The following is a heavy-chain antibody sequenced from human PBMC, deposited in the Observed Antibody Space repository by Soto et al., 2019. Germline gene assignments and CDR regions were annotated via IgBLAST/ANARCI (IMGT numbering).Heavy chain of an antibody. Sequence: GGSLRLSCTASGFTFGDYAMSWVRQAPGKGLEWVGFIRSPAYGGTTEYAASVKGRFLISRDDSKSVAYLQMNSLQTEDTAIYYCSRDGDYYGLDVWGRGTTVTVSS. J-gene: IGHJ6*02. D-gene: IGHD3-3*01. CDR3: SRDGDYYGLDV. CDR1: GFTFGDYA. CDR2: IRSPAYGGTT. V-gene: IGHV3-49*04.